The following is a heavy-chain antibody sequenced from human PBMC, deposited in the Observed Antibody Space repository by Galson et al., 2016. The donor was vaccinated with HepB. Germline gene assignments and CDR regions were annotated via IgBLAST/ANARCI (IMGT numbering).Heavy chain of an antibody. CDR3: ARVSPLSGRILDY. D-gene: IGHD3-9*01. CDR1: GFTFSSYA. Sequence: SLRLSCAASGFTFSSYAMHWVRQAPGKGLEWVAVISYDGSNKFYADSVKGRFTISRDNSKNTVHLQMNSLRTEDTAVYYCARVSPLSGRILDYWGQGTLVTVSS. J-gene: IGHJ4*02. CDR2: ISYDGSNK. V-gene: IGHV3-30-3*01.